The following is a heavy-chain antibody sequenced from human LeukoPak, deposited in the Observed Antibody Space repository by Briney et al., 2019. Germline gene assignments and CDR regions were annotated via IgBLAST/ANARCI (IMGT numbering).Heavy chain of an antibody. Sequence: GGSVRLSCAASGFTFSNYDMHWVRQAPGKGLEWVAFIRYDGSNKYYADSVKGRFTISRDNSKNTLYLQMNSLRAEDTAVYYCAKGPLWYDSSGYYYRWYFDLWGRGTLVTVSS. CDR3: AKGPLWYDSSGYYYRWYFDL. CDR2: IRYDGSNK. J-gene: IGHJ2*01. V-gene: IGHV3-30*02. CDR1: GFTFSNYD. D-gene: IGHD3-22*01.